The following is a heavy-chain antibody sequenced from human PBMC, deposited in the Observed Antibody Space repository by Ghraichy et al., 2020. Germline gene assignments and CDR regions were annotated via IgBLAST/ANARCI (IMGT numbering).Heavy chain of an antibody. V-gene: IGHV4-31*03. J-gene: IGHJ2*01. Sequence: SETLSLTCTVSGGSISSGGFYWSWIRQHPGKGPEWIGNIYYSGGTNYNPSLKSRVTISVDTSKNHFSLRLTSVTAADTAVYYCARDSSNWSHWYFNVWGRGTLVTVSS. CDR1: GGSISSGGFY. CDR3: ARDSSNWSHWYFNV. D-gene: IGHD6-13*01. CDR2: IYYSGGT.